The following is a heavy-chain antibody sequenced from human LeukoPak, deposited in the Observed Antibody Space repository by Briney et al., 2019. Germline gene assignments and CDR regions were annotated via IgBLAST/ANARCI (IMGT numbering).Heavy chain of an antibody. V-gene: IGHV3-21*01. CDR1: GFTFSSYK. Sequence: GGSLRLSCAASGFTFSSYKMNWVRQVPGKGLEWVSSISSSSSYIYYADSVKGRSTVSRDNAKDSLSLQMNSLRADDTAVYYCATESVELATIPLGYWGQGTLVTVSS. CDR3: ATESVELATIPLGY. CDR2: ISSSSSYI. D-gene: IGHD5-24*01. J-gene: IGHJ4*02.